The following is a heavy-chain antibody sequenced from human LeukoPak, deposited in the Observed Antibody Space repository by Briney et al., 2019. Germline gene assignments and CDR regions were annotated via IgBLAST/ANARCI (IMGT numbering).Heavy chain of an antibody. CDR2: IRYDGNNK. CDR1: GFTFSRFG. Sequence: GGSLRLSCAASGFTFSRFGIHWVRQAPGKGLECVAFIRYDGNNKYYADSVKGRFTISRNNSKNTLFLQMNSLRAEDTAVYYCAKDRDYGDYVFDYWGQGTLVTFSS. J-gene: IGHJ4*02. CDR3: AKDRDYGDYVFDY. D-gene: IGHD4-17*01. V-gene: IGHV3-30*02.